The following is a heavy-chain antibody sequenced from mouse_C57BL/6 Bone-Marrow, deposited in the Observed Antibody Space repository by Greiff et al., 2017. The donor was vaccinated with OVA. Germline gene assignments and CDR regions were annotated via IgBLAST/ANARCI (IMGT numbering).Heavy chain of an antibody. Sequence: VQLQQPGTELVKPGASVKLSCKASGYTFTSYWMHWVKQRPGQGLEWIGNINPSNGGTNYNEKFKSKATLTVDKSSSTAYMQLSSLTSEDSAVYYCARGIDDGYHTLYYFDYWGQGTTLTVSS. V-gene: IGHV1-53*01. CDR3: ARGIDDGYHTLYYFDY. J-gene: IGHJ2*01. CDR2: INPSNGGT. D-gene: IGHD2-3*01. CDR1: GYTFTSYW.